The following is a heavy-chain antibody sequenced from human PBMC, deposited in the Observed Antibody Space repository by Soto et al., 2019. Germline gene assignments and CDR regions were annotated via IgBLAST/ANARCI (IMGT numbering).Heavy chain of an antibody. V-gene: IGHV5-10-1*01. J-gene: IGHJ6*02. CDR1: GYSFTSYW. Sequence: PGESLKISCKGSGYSFTSYWISWVRQMPGKGLEWMGRIDPSDSYTNYSPSFQGHVTISADKSISTAYLQWSSLKASDTAMYYCARLGSFEATQSYYYYYGMDVWGQGTTVTVSS. CDR3: ARLGSFEATQSYYYYYGMDV. D-gene: IGHD3-10*01. CDR2: IDPSDSYT.